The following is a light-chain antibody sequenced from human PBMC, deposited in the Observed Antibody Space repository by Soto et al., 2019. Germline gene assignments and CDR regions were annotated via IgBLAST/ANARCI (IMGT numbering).Light chain of an antibody. V-gene: IGKV3-11*01. CDR2: DGY. Sequence: IVLAHSPASLSLSPGGSDTLSCRASQTFRNHLAWYQQKPGQPPRLLIYDGYYRATDTPPRFSGSGSGTDFTLTISSLEPEDPAVYYCQQRNMWPITFGRGTRLEIK. CDR1: QTFRNH. CDR3: QQRNMWPIT. J-gene: IGKJ5*01.